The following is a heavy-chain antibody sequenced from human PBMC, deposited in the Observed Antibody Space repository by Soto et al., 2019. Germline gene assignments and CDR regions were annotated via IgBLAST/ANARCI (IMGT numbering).Heavy chain of an antibody. CDR2: IQSGGRT. CDR1: GFTVSSNY. J-gene: IGHJ6*03. CDR3: AKGDFLFNGATCYGVYMDA. D-gene: IGHD2-8*01. V-gene: IGHV3-66*01. Sequence: GGSLRLSCAASGFTVSSNYMTWVRQAPGKGLEWVSLIQSGGRTYYAGSVKGRFTISRDNSKNTLFLQMNSLRVEDTAVYYCAKGDFLFNGATCYGVYMDAWRNGPTITVS.